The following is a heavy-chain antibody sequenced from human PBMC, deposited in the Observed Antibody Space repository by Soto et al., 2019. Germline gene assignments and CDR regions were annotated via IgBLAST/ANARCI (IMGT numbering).Heavy chain of an antibody. Sequence: QVQLVQSGAEVKTPGASVKVSCKVSGHTLTEISMHWVRHAPRQGLEWMGGFDPEDGETFYAQKFRGRLTLTEDTAIETAYMEVSFLRSEDTAVYYCASGPRRGDVTAVTTWGGQYFYGMNVWGHGTTVTVSS. J-gene: IGHJ6*02. V-gene: IGHV1-24*01. CDR3: ASGPRRGDVTAVTTWGGQYFYGMNV. CDR2: FDPEDGET. CDR1: GHTLTEIS. D-gene: IGHD2-21*02.